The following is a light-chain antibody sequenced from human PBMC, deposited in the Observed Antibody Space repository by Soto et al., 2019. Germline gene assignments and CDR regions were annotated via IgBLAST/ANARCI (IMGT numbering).Light chain of an antibody. CDR3: LQHNSYPPA. Sequence: EIVMTQSPNTLSVAPGERATLSRRASQRISCNLAWYQQKPGQAPRLLIHDASSRATGISDRFTGSGSGTDFTLTISSLQPEDFATFFCLQHNSYPPAVGQGTKVDIK. J-gene: IGKJ1*01. V-gene: IGKV3D-15*01. CDR1: QRISCN. CDR2: DAS.